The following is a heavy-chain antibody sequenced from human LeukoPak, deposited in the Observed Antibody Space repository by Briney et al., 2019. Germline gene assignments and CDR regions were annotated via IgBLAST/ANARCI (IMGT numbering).Heavy chain of an antibody. V-gene: IGHV3-64D*06. CDR2: VSSNGGST. CDR3: VPYYDVLTGFYTGY. D-gene: IGHD3-9*01. J-gene: IGHJ4*02. CDR1: GFXFSSYT. Sequence: GGSLRLSCSASGFXFSSYTIHWVRQAPGKGLEYVSAVSSNGGSTYYADSVKGRSTISRDNSKNTLYLQMSSLRAEDTAVYYCVPYYDVLTGFYTGYWGQGTLVTVSS.